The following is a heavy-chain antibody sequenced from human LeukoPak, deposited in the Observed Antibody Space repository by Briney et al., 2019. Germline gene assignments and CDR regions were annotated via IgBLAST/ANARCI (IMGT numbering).Heavy chain of an antibody. CDR1: GFTFSSYA. D-gene: IGHD7-27*01. Sequence: TGGSLRLSCAASGFTFSSYAMSWVRQAPGKGLEWVSAISGSGGSTYYADSVKGRFTISRDNSKNTLYLQMNSLRAEDTAVYYCAKEYLGYYYYYMDVWGKGTTVTVSS. J-gene: IGHJ6*03. CDR2: ISGSGGST. V-gene: IGHV3-23*01. CDR3: AKEYLGYYYYYMDV.